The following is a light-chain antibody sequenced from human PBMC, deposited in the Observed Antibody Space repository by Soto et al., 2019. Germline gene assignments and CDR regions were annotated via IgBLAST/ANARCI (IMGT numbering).Light chain of an antibody. Sequence: DIQMTQSPSSLSASVGDRVTITCRASQTISTYLNWYQQKPGKAPKLLMSSTSSLQSGVSSRFSGSGSGTDFTLTISSLQPEDFATYFCQQTFSIPMFGQGTKVEIK. V-gene: IGKV1-39*01. J-gene: IGKJ1*01. CDR1: QTISTY. CDR3: QQTFSIPM. CDR2: STS.